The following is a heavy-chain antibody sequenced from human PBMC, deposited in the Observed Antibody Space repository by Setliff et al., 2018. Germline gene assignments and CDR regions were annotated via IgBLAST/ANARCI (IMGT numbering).Heavy chain of an antibody. CDR1: GASISTTYYY. V-gene: IGHV4-39*07. D-gene: IGHD3-10*01. Sequence: SETLSLTCSVSGASISTTYYYWDWIRQSPEKGLEWIGTIYQNGITYYNPSVKSRVTISVDKSKNQFSLSLRSVTAADTAVYYCATDGPVLNGDYISWGQGTLGTVSS. J-gene: IGHJ5*02. CDR3: ATDGPVLNGDYIS. CDR2: IYQNGIT.